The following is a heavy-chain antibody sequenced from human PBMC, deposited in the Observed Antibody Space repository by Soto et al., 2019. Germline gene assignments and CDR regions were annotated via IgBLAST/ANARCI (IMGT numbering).Heavy chain of an antibody. Sequence: QVVLLQSGAEVKAPGSSVRVSCQVSGSTFNNFAFSWVRQAPGNGPEWMGGIVVDSNTAEYSQRFQDRVTITAATSSKTLYMELGSLTFEATAVYYCARAIKRWEVNYYFDFWGQGTLVTVSS. D-gene: IGHD1-26*01. J-gene: IGHJ4*02. CDR1: GSTFNNFA. V-gene: IGHV1-69*06. CDR3: ARAIKRWEVNYYFDF. CDR2: IVVDSNTA.